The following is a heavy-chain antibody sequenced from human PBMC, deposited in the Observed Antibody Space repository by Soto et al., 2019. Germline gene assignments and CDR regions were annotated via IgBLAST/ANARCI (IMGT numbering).Heavy chain of an antibody. Sequence: ASVKVSCKASGYTFTSYYMHWVRQAPGQGLEWMGIINPSGGSTSYAQKFQGRVTMTRDTSTSTVYMELSSLRSEDTAVYYCARTTVTTDDAFDIWGQGTMVTVS. CDR2: INPSGGST. CDR3: ARTTVTTDDAFDI. D-gene: IGHD4-17*01. V-gene: IGHV1-46*01. CDR1: GYTFTSYY. J-gene: IGHJ3*02.